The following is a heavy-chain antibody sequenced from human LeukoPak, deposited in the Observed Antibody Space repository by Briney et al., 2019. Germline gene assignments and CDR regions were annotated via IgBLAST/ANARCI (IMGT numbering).Heavy chain of an antibody. D-gene: IGHD5-18*01. CDR2: ISSSSSFI. Sequence: NSGGSLRLPCAASGFTFSSYDMKWVRQAPGKGLEWVSSISSSSSFIYYADSVKGRFTISRDNAKNSLYLQMNSLRAEDTAVYYCATSSYGLYWGQGTLVTVSS. J-gene: IGHJ4*02. CDR1: GFTFSSYD. CDR3: ATSSYGLY. V-gene: IGHV3-21*01.